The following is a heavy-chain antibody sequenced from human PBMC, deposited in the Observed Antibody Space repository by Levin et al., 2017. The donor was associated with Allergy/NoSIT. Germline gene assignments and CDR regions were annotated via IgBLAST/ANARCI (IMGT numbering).Heavy chain of an antibody. CDR1: GGSISSYY. D-gene: IGHD3-22*01. Sequence: KTGGSLRLSCTVSGGSISSYYWSWIRQPPGKGLEWIGYIYYSGSTNYNPSLKSRVTISVDTSKNQFSLKLSSVTAADTAVYYCARAGYYDSSGSYYYYGMDVWGQGTTVTVSS. V-gene: IGHV4-59*01. J-gene: IGHJ6*02. CDR2: IYYSGST. CDR3: ARAGYYDSSGSYYYYGMDV.